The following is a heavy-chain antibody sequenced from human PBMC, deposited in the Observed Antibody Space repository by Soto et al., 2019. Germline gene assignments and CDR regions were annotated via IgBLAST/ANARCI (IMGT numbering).Heavy chain of an antibody. V-gene: IGHV3-74*03. CDR3: ARDLGGPDY. Sequence: GVLRLSCAASGFSLSPYWMHWVRQVPGRGLEWVARLSSDGFGAAYADSVKGRFFISRDIARNTLSLQMNSLRADDTAVYYCARDLGGPDYWGRGTSVTVPQ. CDR2: LSSDGFGA. D-gene: IGHD3-16*01. CDR1: GFSLSPYW. J-gene: IGHJ4*02.